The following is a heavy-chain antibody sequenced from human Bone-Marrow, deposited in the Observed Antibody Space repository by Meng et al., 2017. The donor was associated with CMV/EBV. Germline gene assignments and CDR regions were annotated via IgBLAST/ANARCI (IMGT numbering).Heavy chain of an antibody. D-gene: IGHD6-25*01. CDR2: IRYEEKNE. V-gene: IGHV3-30*02. CDR3: AKETSLTAAWYYYGMDV. CDR1: GFTFSTYG. Sequence: GGSLRLSCAASGFTFSTYGMHWVRQAPGKGLEWVAFIRYEEKNEYYVDSVKGRFSISRDNAKNTLYLQMNSLRAEDTAVYYCAKETSLTAAWYYYGMDVWGQGTTVTVSS. J-gene: IGHJ6*02.